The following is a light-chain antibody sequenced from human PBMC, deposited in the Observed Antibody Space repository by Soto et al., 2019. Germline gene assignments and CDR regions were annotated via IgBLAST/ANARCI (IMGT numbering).Light chain of an antibody. CDR1: GSDIGSYNR. Sequence: QSVLIQPPSVSGSPGQSVTISCTGTGSDIGSYNRVSWYRRVPGTAPKLMISEVNKRPSGVPDRFSGSKSGNTASLTISGLRAEDEADYYCSSYTESATFVLFGGGTKVTVL. J-gene: IGLJ2*01. CDR2: EVN. CDR3: SSYTESATFVL. V-gene: IGLV2-18*02.